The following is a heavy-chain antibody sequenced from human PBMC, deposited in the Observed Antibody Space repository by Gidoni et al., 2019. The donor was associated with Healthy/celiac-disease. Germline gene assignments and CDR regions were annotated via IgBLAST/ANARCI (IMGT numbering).Heavy chain of an antibody. D-gene: IGHD2-2*01. V-gene: IGHV3-53*04. J-gene: IGHJ4*02. CDR3: ARGYCSSTSCGNLDY. CDR1: GFTVSSNY. CDR2: IYSGGST. Sequence: EVQLVESGGGLVQPGGSLRLSCAASGFTVSSNYMSWVRQAPGKGLEWVSVIYSGGSTYYADSVKGRFTISRHNSKNTLYLQMNSLRAEDTAVYYCARGYCSSTSCGNLDYWGQGTLVTVSS.